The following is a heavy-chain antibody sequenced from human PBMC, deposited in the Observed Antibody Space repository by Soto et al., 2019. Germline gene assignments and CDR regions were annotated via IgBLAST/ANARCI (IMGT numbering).Heavy chain of an antibody. CDR1: GFTFSSYG. CDR3: ARDVEVGAPYNWFDP. CDR2: IWYDGSNK. V-gene: IGHV3-33*01. D-gene: IGHD1-26*01. J-gene: IGHJ5*02. Sequence: GGSLRLSCAASGFTFSSYGMHWVRQAPGKGLEWVAVIWYDGSNKYYADSVKGRFTNSKDKSKNTLYLQRNSLRAEDTAVYYCARDVEVGAPYNWFDPWGQGTLVTVSS.